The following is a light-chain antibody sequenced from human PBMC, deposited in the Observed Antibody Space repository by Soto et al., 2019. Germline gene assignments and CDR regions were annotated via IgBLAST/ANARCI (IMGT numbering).Light chain of an antibody. CDR1: QSVDID. CDR2: GAS. CDR3: QQYRGWPRT. J-gene: IGKJ1*01. Sequence: EIVLTQSPGTLSFSPGERVTLSCRASQSVDIDLAWYQQKPGQAPRLLIYGASTRATDMPGRFRGSGAGAEFTLTISSLQSEDSAVYYCQQYRGWPRTFGQGTKVEIK. V-gene: IGKV3D-15*01.